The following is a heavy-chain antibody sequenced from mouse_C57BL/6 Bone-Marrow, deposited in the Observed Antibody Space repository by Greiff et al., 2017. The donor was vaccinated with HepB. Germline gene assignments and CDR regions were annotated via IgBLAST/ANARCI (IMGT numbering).Heavy chain of an antibody. V-gene: IGHV1-72*01. CDR2: IDPNSGGT. Sequence: QVQLKQPGAELVKPGASVKLSCKASGYTFTSYWMHWVKQRPGRGLEWIGRIDPNSGGTKYNEKFKSKATLTVDKPSSTAYMQLSSLTSEDSAVYYCARAYYSKWYFDVWGTGTTVTVSS. CDR3: ARAYYSKWYFDV. CDR1: GYTFTSYW. J-gene: IGHJ1*03. D-gene: IGHD2-5*01.